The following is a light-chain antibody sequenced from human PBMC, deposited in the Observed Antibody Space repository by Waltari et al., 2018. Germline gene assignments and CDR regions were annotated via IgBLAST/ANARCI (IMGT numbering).Light chain of an antibody. V-gene: IGLV2-11*01. CDR1: SSYVGGYNS. CDR3: CSYAGSYTFWV. Sequence: QSALTQPRSVSGSPGQSVPISCTGTSSYVGGYNSVSSYQPHPGKAPNPLICDVGKRPSGVPARFSGSKSGNTASLTISGLQAEDEADYYCCSYAGSYTFWVFGGGTKLTVL. J-gene: IGLJ3*02. CDR2: DVG.